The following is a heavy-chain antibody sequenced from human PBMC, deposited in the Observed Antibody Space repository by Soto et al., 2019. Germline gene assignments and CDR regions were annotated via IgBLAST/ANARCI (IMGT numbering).Heavy chain of an antibody. V-gene: IGHV3-48*03. Sequence: GGSLRLSCAASGFTFSSYEMNWVRQAPGKGLEWVSYISSSGSTIYYADSVKGRFTISRDNAKNSLYLQMNSRTAEDTAVYYCARGPFEYSSSFDYWGQGTLVTVSS. CDR3: ARGPFEYSSSFDY. D-gene: IGHD6-6*01. J-gene: IGHJ4*02. CDR2: ISSSGSTI. CDR1: GFTFSSYE.